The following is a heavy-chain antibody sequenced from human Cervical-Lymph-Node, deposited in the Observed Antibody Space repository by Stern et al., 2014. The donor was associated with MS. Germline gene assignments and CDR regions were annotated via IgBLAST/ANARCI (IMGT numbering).Heavy chain of an antibody. V-gene: IGHV1-3*01. CDR3: ARGRGVVLAASYFDY. J-gene: IGHJ4*02. Sequence: QEQLVESGAEVKKPGASVKVSCKASGYTFATFAVHWVRQAPGQRLEWMGWIAASNGNTKYSQKFQDRLTFTRDTSANTVYMELSSLRSEDTAVYFCARGRGVVLAASYFDYWGQGTLLTVSS. D-gene: IGHD2-15*01. CDR2: IAASNGNT. CDR1: GYTFATFA.